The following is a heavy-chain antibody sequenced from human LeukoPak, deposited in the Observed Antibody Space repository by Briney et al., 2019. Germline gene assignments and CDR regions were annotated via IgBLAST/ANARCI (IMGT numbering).Heavy chain of an antibody. CDR2: IVVGSGNT. D-gene: IGHD3-22*01. CDR3: ARVGGRYCYDSSGYHFDY. V-gene: IGHV1-58*01. J-gene: IGHJ4*02. Sequence: ASVKVSCKASGFTFTSSAVQWVRQARGQRLEWIGWIVVGSGNTNYAQKFQGRVTITRDTSASTAYMELSSLRSEDTAVYYCARVGGRYCYDSSGYHFDYWGQGTLVTVSS. CDR1: GFTFTSSA.